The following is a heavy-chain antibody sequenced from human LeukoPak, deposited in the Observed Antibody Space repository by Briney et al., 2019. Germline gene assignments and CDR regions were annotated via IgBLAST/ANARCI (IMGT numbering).Heavy chain of an antibody. CDR3: ATGSLDVGQQLVFDY. D-gene: IGHD6-13*01. V-gene: IGHV1-24*01. CDR2: FDPEDGET. J-gene: IGHJ4*02. Sequence: ASVKVSCKVSGYTLTELSMHWVRQAPGKGLEWMGGFDPEDGETIYAQKFQGRVTMTEDTSTDTAYMELSSLRSEGTAVYYCATGSLDVGQQLVFDYWGQGTLVTVSS. CDR1: GYTLTELS.